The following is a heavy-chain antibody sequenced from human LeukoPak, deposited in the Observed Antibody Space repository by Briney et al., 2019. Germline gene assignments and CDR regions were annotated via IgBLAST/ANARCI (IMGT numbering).Heavy chain of an antibody. CDR3: ARHEWFPTIFGVAPRDY. CDR2: IYYSGST. CDR1: GGSISSGDYY. J-gene: IGHJ4*02. D-gene: IGHD3-3*01. Sequence: SETLSLTCTVSGGSISSGDYYWSWIRQPPGKGLEWIGYIYYSGSTYYNPSLKSRVTISVDTSKNQFSLKLTSVTGADTAVYYCARHEWFPTIFGVAPRDYWGQGTLVTVSS. V-gene: IGHV4-30-4*08.